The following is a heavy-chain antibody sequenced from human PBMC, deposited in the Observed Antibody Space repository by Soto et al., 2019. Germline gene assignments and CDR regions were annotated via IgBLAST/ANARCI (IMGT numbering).Heavy chain of an antibody. J-gene: IGHJ4*02. V-gene: IGHV4-4*02. CDR3: AREGGAGTYMGFDY. D-gene: IGHD6-19*01. Sequence: QVQLQESGPGVVKPLGTLALTCTVSGGSISSNNWWMWVRQSPERGLEWIGEIYHSGTTNYNPSFNSRVTMSLDKSNNQFSLMLTSVTADDTAIYYCAREGGAGTYMGFDYWGQGTLVTVSS. CDR2: IYHSGTT. CDR1: GGSISSNNW.